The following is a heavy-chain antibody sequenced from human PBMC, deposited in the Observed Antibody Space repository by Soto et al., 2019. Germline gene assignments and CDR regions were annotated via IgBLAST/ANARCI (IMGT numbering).Heavy chain of an antibody. CDR1: GYSFTRFG. D-gene: IGHD6-6*01. CDR3: ARDPHYSTSPQVSDY. J-gene: IGHJ4*02. CDR2: ISTYNGKT. Sequence: QVQLLQSGAEVKKPGASVRVSCKASGYSFTRFGISWVRQAPGQRLVWVGRISTYNGKTKYAQKLEGRVTGSTAKSTSTAYRELRILGADDTAVYYCARDPHYSTSPQVSDYWGQRTLLTVSS. V-gene: IGHV1-18*01.